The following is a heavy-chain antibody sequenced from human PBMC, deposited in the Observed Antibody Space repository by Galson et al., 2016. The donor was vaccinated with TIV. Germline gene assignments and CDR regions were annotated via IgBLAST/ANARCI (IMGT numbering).Heavy chain of an antibody. CDR2: IYWDDDE. CDR1: GFSLITNGVG. D-gene: IGHD2-8*01. V-gene: IGHV2-5*02. J-gene: IGHJ6*02. Sequence: PALVKPTQTLTLTCTFSGFSLITNGVGVGWVRQPPGKALEWLAHIYWDDDERYSPSLKSRLTINKDTSKNQVVLRMTNMDPMDTAPYYCVHLTKMVFYGMDVWGQGTTVTVSS. CDR3: VHLTKMVFYGMDV.